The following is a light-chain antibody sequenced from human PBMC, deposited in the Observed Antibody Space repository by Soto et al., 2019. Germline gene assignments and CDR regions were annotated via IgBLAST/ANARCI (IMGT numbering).Light chain of an antibody. CDR3: AAWDDSLIGVV. V-gene: IGLV1-44*01. CDR1: SSNLGTNA. Sequence: QSVLTQPPSASATPGQRVTISCSGSSSNLGTNAVNWYQQVPGTAPKLLIYTNNQRPSGVPDRFSGSRSDTSASLVISGLQSEDEADYYCAAWDDSLIGVVFGGGTKLTVL. J-gene: IGLJ2*01. CDR2: TNN.